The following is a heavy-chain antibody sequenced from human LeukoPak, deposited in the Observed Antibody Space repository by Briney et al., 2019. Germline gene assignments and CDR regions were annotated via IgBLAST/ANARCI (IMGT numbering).Heavy chain of an antibody. Sequence: ASVKVSCKASGYTFTGYYLHWVRQAPGQGLEWMGWIHPNSGGTNYAQKFQGRVTMTRDTSISTAYMELSRLRSDDTAVYYCARANYYDSSGYHHDAFDIWGQGTMVTVSS. J-gene: IGHJ3*02. CDR1: GYTFTGYY. CDR2: IHPNSGGT. D-gene: IGHD3-22*01. V-gene: IGHV1-2*02. CDR3: ARANYYDSSGYHHDAFDI.